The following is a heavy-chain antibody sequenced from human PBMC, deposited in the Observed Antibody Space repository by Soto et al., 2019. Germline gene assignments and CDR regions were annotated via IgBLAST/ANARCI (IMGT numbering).Heavy chain of an antibody. D-gene: IGHD2-15*01. CDR3: ARGGVYCSGGSCYYFDY. CDR2: IKQDGSEK. J-gene: IGHJ4*02. Sequence: EVQLVESGGGLVQPGGSLRLSCAASGFTFSSYWMSWVRQAPGKGLEWVANIKQDGSEKYYVDSVKGRFTISRDNAKNSLYQEMNSLRAEDTAVYYCARGGVYCSGGSCYYFDYWGQGTLVTVSS. CDR1: GFTFSSYW. V-gene: IGHV3-7*01.